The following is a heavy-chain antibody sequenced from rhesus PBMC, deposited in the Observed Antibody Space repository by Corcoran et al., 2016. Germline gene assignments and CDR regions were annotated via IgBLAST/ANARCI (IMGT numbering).Heavy chain of an antibody. CDR3: AKDGVVVSATPGYFEF. D-gene: IGHD2-8*01. J-gene: IGHJ1*01. V-gene: IGHV3S5*01. CDR2: INKDGGST. Sequence: EVQLVESGGGLVQPGGSLRLSCAASGFTFSSYGMSWVRQAPGKGLECVSSINKDGGSTYNADSVKGRLAISRNNSKNTLSLKMNSRRAEDTAVYYCAKDGVVVSATPGYFEFWGQGALVTVSS. CDR1: GFTFSSYG.